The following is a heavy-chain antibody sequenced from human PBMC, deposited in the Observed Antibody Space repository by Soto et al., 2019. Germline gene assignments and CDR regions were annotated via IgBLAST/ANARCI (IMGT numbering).Heavy chain of an antibody. V-gene: IGHV4-34*01. CDR2: INHSGST. Sequence: SETLSLTCAVYGGSFSGYYWSWIRQPPGKGLEWIGEINHSGSTNYNPSLKSRVTISVDTSKNQFSLKLSSVTAADTAVYYCARDQVGSAAGTYYYYGMDVWGQGTTVTV. J-gene: IGHJ6*02. CDR3: ARDQVGSAAGTYYYYGMDV. D-gene: IGHD6-13*01. CDR1: GGSFSGYY.